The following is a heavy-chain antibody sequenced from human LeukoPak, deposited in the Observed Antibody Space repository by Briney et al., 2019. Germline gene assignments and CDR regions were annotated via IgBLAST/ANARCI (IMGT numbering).Heavy chain of an antibody. Sequence: EASVKVSCKASGCTFSSYAISWVRQAPGQGLEWMGGISPINGTTNYAQKLQGRVTITADESTSTAYMELSSLRSEVTAVYCCARASGVATVNGVFVICGQRTMVTVSS. CDR2: ISPINGTT. J-gene: IGHJ3*02. D-gene: IGHD4-17*01. V-gene: IGHV1-69*13. CDR3: ARASGVATVNGVFVI. CDR1: GCTFSSYA.